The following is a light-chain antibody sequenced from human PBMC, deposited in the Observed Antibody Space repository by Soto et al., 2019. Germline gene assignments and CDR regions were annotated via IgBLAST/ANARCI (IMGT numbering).Light chain of an antibody. CDR2: GAS. CDR3: LQLNDWPRIT. V-gene: IGKV3-15*01. Sequence: DIVMTQSPGTLSVSPGERATLSCRASQSVGTNLAWYQQRPGQAPRLLVYGASTRASGIPHRFSGSGSGKDLTLTISSLQSEDFGVYYCLQLNDWPRITFGQGTRLEIK. CDR1: QSVGTN. J-gene: IGKJ5*01.